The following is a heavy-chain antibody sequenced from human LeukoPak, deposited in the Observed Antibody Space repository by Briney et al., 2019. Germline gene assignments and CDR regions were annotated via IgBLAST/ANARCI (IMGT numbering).Heavy chain of an antibody. D-gene: IGHD3-22*01. CDR3: ASSRPNTYYYDSSGYYHSFDY. J-gene: IGHJ4*02. V-gene: IGHV4-4*07. Sequence: SETLSLTCTVSGGSISSYYWSWIRQPAGKGLEWIGRIYTSGSTNYNPSLKSRVTMSVDTSKNQFSLKLSSVTAADTAVYYCASSRPNTYYYDSSGYYHSFDYWGQGTLVTVSS. CDR2: IYTSGST. CDR1: GGSISSYY.